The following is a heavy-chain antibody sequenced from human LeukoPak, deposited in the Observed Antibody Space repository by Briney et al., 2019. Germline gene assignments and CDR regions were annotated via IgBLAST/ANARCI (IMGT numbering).Heavy chain of an antibody. D-gene: IGHD3-10*01. Sequence: GGSLRLSCAASGFTFSNSVVSWVRQAPGKGLEWVANIQQDGIKKYYVDSVEGRFTISRENAKNSLFLQMSSLRADDTAVYYCGRELDGSVDYWGQGTLVTVSS. CDR2: IQQDGIKK. CDR3: GRELDGSVDY. J-gene: IGHJ4*02. CDR1: GFTFSNSV. V-gene: IGHV3-7*01.